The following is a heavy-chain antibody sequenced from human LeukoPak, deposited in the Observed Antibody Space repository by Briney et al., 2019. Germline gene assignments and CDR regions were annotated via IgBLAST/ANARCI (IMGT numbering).Heavy chain of an antibody. V-gene: IGHV4-34*01. CDR2: INHSGST. Sequence: PSETLSLTCAVYGGSFSGYYWSWIRQPPGKGLEWIGEINHSGSTNYNPSLKSRVTTSVDTSKNQFSLKLSSVTAADTAVYYCARGPRRFYYYGMDVWGQGTTVTVSS. J-gene: IGHJ6*02. CDR3: ARGPRRFYYYGMDV. CDR1: GGSFSGYY. D-gene: IGHD3-3*01.